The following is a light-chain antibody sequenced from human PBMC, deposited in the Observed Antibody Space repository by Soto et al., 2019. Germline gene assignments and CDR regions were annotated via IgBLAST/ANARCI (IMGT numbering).Light chain of an antibody. CDR3: QTWATGIRT. V-gene: IGLV4-69*01. CDR2: LNSDGSH. J-gene: IGLJ2*01. Sequence: QLVLTQSPSASASLGASVKLTCTLRSGHNSYAIAWHQQQPGKGPRYLMKLNSDGSHFRGDGIPDRFSGSSSGLERYLTISSLQSEDEADYYCQTWATGIRTFGGGTKLTVL. CDR1: SGHNSYA.